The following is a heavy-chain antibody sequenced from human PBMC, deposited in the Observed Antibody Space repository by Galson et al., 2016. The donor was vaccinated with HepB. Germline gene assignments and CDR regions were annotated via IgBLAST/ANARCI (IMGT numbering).Heavy chain of an antibody. CDR2: INVGNANT. D-gene: IGHD6-19*01. J-gene: IGHJ4*02. CDR1: GYTFASSA. V-gene: IGHV1-3*01. CDR3: ARVRSGWGLDY. Sequence: SVKVSCKASGYTFASSAMHWVRQAPGQRLEWMGCINVGNANTEYSPKFQGRVTITRDTSASTAYMELSSLRSEDTAVLYCARVRSGWGLDYWGQGTLGTVSS.